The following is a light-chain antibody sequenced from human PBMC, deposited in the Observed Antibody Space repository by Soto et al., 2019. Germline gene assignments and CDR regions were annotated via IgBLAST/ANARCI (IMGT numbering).Light chain of an antibody. V-gene: IGKV1-27*01. CDR1: QDISHY. CDR3: QQYTKDTPGT. J-gene: IGKJ1*01. Sequence: DIQMTQSPSSLSASVGDRVTFTCGASQDISHYLAWYQERPGKVPKLLIYYAANLQSGVPSRFSGSGSGTDFTLTISSLQPEDVGTYYCQQYTKDTPGTFGQGTKVDIK. CDR2: YAA.